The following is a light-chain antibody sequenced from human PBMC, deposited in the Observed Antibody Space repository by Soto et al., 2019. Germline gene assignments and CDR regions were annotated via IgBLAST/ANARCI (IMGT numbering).Light chain of an antibody. CDR2: EVS. CDR1: SSDVGSYNL. V-gene: IGLV2-23*02. Sequence: SALTQPASVSGSPGQSITISFTGTSSDVGSYNLVSWYQQHPGKAPKLMIYEVSKRPSGVSNRFSGSKSGNTASLTISGLQAEDEADYYCCSYAGSKVFGTGTKVTVL. CDR3: CSYAGSKV. J-gene: IGLJ1*01.